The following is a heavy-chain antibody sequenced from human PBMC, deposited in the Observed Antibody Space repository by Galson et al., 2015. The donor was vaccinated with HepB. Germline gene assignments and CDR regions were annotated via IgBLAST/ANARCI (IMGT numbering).Heavy chain of an antibody. CDR1: GFTVSSNY. V-gene: IGHV3-66*01. D-gene: IGHD3-22*01. Sequence: SLRLSCAASGFTVSSNYMSWVRQAPGKGLEWVSVIYSGGSTYYADSVKGRFTISRDNSKNTLYLQMNSLRAEDTAVYYCARKLWSRYYDSSGDAFDIWGQGTMVTVSS. CDR3: ARKLWSRYYDSSGDAFDI. CDR2: IYSGGST. J-gene: IGHJ3*02.